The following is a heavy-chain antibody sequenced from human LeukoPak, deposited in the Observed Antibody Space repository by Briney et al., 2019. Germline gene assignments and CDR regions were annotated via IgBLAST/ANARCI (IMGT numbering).Heavy chain of an antibody. CDR2: ISSGGYPT. J-gene: IGHJ4*02. D-gene: IGHD1-7*01. V-gene: IGHV3-11*01. CDR3: EGVGITLTSPFDY. CDR1: GFTFRHYY. Sequence: GVPLRLPCLASGFTFRHYYKLWVRQSTGKALEWISYISSGGYPTYDAESVKRRFTISRDNDKNILLLQMHNLRNDDAAVYFWEGVGITLTSPFDYWGLGTLVAVSS.